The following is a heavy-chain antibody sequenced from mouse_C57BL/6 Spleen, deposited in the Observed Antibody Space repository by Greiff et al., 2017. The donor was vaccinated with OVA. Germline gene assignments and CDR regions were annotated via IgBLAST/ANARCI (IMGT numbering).Heavy chain of an antibody. J-gene: IGHJ4*01. Sequence: VQLQQSGAELVKPGASVKISCKASGYAFSSYWMNWVKQRPGKGLEWIGQIYPGDGDTNYNGKFKGKATLTADKSSSTAYMQLSSLTSEDSAVSFCARDTRDYYAMDYWGQGTSVTVSS. CDR2: IYPGDGDT. CDR1: GYAFSSYW. CDR3: ARDTRDYYAMDY. V-gene: IGHV1-80*01.